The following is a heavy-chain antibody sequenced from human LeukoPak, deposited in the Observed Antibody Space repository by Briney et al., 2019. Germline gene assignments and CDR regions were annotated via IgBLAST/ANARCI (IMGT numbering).Heavy chain of an antibody. J-gene: IGHJ4*02. D-gene: IGHD6-19*01. Sequence: PSETLSLTCSVSAGSVTTNYYWGWIRQAPGRGLEWIGSMYDTANAYYNPSLKSRVAMSVDTSRGLFSLQLSSVTAADTAVYYCARGFIAVAGPRNTNLDYWGQGTLVTVSS. CDR1: AGSVTTNYY. CDR3: ARGFIAVAGPRNTNLDY. CDR2: MYDTANA. V-gene: IGHV4-39*01.